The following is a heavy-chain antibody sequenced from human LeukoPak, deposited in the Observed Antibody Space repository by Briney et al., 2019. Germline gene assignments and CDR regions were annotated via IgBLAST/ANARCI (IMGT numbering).Heavy chain of an antibody. D-gene: IGHD3-22*01. CDR3: ARQSSYYDSSGRIPYAFDI. CDR2: ISHSGGA. J-gene: IGHJ3*02. CDR1: GGSLSGYY. Sequence: PSETLSRTCAVYGGSLSGYYWTWVRQPPGKGLEWIGEISHSGGANYNPSLKSRVTISVDTSKNQFSLKLSSVTAADTAVYYCARQSSYYDSSGRIPYAFDIWGHGTMVTVSS. V-gene: IGHV4-34*01.